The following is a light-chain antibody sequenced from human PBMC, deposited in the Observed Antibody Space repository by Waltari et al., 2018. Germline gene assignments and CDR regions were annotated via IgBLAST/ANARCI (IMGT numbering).Light chain of an antibody. CDR1: QTILYSGTNRQC. CDR3: QQYSSPSSIT. J-gene: IGKJ5*01. Sequence: IVMTQSPDSLAVSLGERATINCKSSQTILYSGTNRQCLAWSQQKPGQPPRLLIYWASSRESGVPDRFSGSGSGTDFTLTISSLQAEDVAVYYCQQYSSPSSITFGQGTRLEIK. CDR2: WAS. V-gene: IGKV4-1*01.